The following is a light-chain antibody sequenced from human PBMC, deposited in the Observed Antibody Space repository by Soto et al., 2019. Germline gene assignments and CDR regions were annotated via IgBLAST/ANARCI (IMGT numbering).Light chain of an antibody. CDR3: QQYGSSPQT. CDR1: QSVSSSY. J-gene: IGKJ1*01. CDR2: DAS. Sequence: EVVLTQSPGTLSLSPGERATLSCRASQSVSSSYLAWYQQKPGQAPRLLIYDASSRATGIPDRFSGSGSGTDFSLTISRLEPEDFAVYYCQQYGSSPQTFCQGTKVEIK. V-gene: IGKV3-20*01.